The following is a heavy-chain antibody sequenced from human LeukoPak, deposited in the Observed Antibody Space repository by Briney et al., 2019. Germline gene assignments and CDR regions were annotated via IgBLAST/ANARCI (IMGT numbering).Heavy chain of an antibody. CDR3: ARGPHRYCSGGSCVIDY. Sequence: AAVKVSCKASGYIFTSYDINWVRQATGQGLEWMGWMNPNSGNTGYAQKFQGRVTMTRNTSISTAYMELSSLRSEDTAVYYCARGPHRYCSGGSCVIDYWGQGTLVTVSS. CDR2: MNPNSGNT. J-gene: IGHJ4*02. CDR1: GYIFTSYD. D-gene: IGHD2-15*01. V-gene: IGHV1-8*01.